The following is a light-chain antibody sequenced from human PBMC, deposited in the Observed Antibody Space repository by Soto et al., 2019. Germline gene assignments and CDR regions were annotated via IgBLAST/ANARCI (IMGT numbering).Light chain of an antibody. CDR2: EDN. V-gene: IGLV6-57*04. J-gene: IGLJ2*01. CDR1: RGSIASNY. Sequence: NFMLTQPHSVSESPGKTVTISCTRSRGSIASNYVQWYQQRPGSAPTTVIDEDNQRPSGVPDRFSGSIDSSSNSASLTICGLKTEDEAAYYCQSSDSSNVVFGGGTKLTVL. CDR3: QSSDSSNVV.